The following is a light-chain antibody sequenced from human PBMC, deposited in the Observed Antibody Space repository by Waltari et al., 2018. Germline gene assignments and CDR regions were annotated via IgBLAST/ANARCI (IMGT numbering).Light chain of an antibody. CDR1: QSVSSSY. CDR3: QQYGSSLWT. V-gene: IGKV3-20*01. Sequence: EIVLTQSPGTLSLSPGERATLPCRASQSVSSSYLAWYQQKPGQAPRLPIYGGSSRATGIPDRFSGSGSGTDFTLTISRLEPEDFAVYYCQQYGSSLWTFGQGTKVEIK. CDR2: GGS. J-gene: IGKJ1*01.